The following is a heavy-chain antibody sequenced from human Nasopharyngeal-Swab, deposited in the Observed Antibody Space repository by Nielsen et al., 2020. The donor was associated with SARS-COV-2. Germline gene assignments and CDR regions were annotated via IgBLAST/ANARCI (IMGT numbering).Heavy chain of an antibody. CDR2: FDPEDGET. Sequence: ASVKVSCKVSGYTLTELSMHWVRQAPGKGLEWMGGFDPEDGETIYSQKFQARVTMTEDISTDTAYMELSSLRSEDAAVYYCATIPKWIALTGYKAFDYWGQGTLVTVSS. CDR3: ATIPKWIALTGYKAFDY. CDR1: GYTLTELS. J-gene: IGHJ4*02. V-gene: IGHV1-24*01. D-gene: IGHD3-9*01.